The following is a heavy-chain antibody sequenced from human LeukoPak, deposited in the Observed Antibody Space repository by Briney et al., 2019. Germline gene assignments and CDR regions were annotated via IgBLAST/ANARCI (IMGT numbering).Heavy chain of an antibody. CDR1: GYTFTSYG. Sequence: ASVKVSRKASGYTFTSYGISWVRQAPGQGLEWMGWISAYNGNTNYGQKFQDRVIMTTDTSATTAYMELRSLKSDDTAVYYCAREPTAMVSLNWFDPWGQGTLVTVSS. CDR2: ISAYNGNT. V-gene: IGHV1-18*01. J-gene: IGHJ5*02. D-gene: IGHD2-2*01. CDR3: AREPTAMVSLNWFDP.